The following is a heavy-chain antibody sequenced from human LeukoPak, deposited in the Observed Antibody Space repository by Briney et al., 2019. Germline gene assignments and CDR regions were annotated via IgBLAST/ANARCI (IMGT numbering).Heavy chain of an antibody. CDR2: IKQDGSEK. Sequence: GGSLRLSCAASGFTFSSYAMSWVRQAPGKGLEWVANIKQDGSEKYYVDSVKGRFTISRDNAKNTLYLQMNSLRAEDTAVYYCARDAVVITNAFDIWGQGTMVTVSS. CDR1: GFTFSSYA. J-gene: IGHJ3*02. CDR3: ARDAVVITNAFDI. V-gene: IGHV3-7*01. D-gene: IGHD3-22*01.